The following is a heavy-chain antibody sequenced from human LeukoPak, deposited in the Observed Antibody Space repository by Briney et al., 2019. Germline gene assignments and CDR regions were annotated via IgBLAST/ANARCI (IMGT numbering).Heavy chain of an antibody. CDR3: ARGPPITIFGVVRGKDWFDP. V-gene: IGHV4-34*01. J-gene: IGHJ5*02. D-gene: IGHD3-3*01. Sequence: SETLSRNCAGYGGSFSGYYWSWLRQPPGNGLEGIGEINHGGSTNYNPSLKSRVTISVDTSKNQFSLKLSSVTAADTAVYYCARGPPITIFGVVRGKDWFDPWGQGTLVTVSS. CDR1: GGSFSGYY. CDR2: INHGGST.